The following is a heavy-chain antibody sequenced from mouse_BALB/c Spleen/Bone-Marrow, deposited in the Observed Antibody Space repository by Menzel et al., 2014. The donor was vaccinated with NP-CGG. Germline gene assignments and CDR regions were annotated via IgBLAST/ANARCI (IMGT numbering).Heavy chain of an antibody. J-gene: IGHJ3*01. Sequence: VQLQQSGAELVRPGTSVKVSCKASGYAFTNYLIEWVKQRPGQGLEWIGVINPGSGGTNYNEKFKGKATLTADKSSSTAYMRLSSLTSDDSAVYFCARSRTGFAYWGQGTLVTVSA. CDR2: INPGSGGT. CDR3: ARSRTGFAY. V-gene: IGHV1-54*03. CDR1: GYAFTNYL.